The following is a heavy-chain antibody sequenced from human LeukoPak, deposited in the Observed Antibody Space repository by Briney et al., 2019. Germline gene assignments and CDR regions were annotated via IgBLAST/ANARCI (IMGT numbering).Heavy chain of an antibody. V-gene: IGHV3-66*01. CDR2: TYSTGST. Sequence: GGSLRLSCVASGFTVSSNYMSWVRQAPGKGLEWVSVTYSTGSTFYADPVKGRFTISRDNSKNTLYLQMKSLRAEDTAVYYCARTRGIADFDFWGQGTLVTVSS. CDR3: ARTRGIADFDF. CDR1: GFTVSSNY. J-gene: IGHJ4*01.